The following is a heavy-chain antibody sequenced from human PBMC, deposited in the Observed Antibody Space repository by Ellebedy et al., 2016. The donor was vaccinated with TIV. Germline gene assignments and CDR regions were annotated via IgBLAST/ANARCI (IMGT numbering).Heavy chain of an antibody. CDR2: IYYSGNT. J-gene: IGHJ4*02. CDR1: GGSISNYF. CDR3: ARGMTLIDY. Sequence: GSLRLSCTVSGGSISNYFWSWIRQPPGKGLEWIGYIYYSGNTNYNPSLMSRVTISLDTSKNRFSLNLTSVTAADTAVYYCARGMTLIDYWGQGTLVTVSP. V-gene: IGHV4-59*01.